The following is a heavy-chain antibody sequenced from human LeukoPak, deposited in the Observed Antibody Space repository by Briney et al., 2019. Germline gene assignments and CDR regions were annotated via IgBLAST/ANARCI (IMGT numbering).Heavy chain of an antibody. Sequence: PGGSLRLSCAASGFTFSSYEMNWVRQAPGKGLEWVSYISSSGGTIYYADSVKGRFTISRDNAKNSLYLQMNSLRAEDTAVYYCARDGSSSKYYYYYMDVWGKGTTVTVSS. CDR2: ISSSGGTI. J-gene: IGHJ6*03. CDR3: ARDGSSSKYYYYYMDV. V-gene: IGHV3-48*03. D-gene: IGHD6-13*01. CDR1: GFTFSSYE.